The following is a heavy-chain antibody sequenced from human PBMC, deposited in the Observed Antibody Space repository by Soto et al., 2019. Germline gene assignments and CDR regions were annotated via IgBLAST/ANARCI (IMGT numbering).Heavy chain of an antibody. D-gene: IGHD2-2*01. CDR2: MNPESTNT. CDR1: GYTFTNYD. V-gene: IGHV1-8*01. Sequence: QVQLVQSGAEVKQPGASVKVSCRTSGYTFTNYDITWVRQATGQGLEWMGWMNPESTNTGYAEKFQGRVTMTRDTYISTAYMELNSLTTEDTAVYYCARAIRNQLRSDYWGQGTLVTVSS. CDR3: ARAIRNQLRSDY. J-gene: IGHJ4*02.